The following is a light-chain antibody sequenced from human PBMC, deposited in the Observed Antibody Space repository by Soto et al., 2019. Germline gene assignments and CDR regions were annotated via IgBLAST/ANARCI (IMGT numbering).Light chain of an antibody. V-gene: IGKV2-28*01. J-gene: IGKJ1*01. Sequence: DIVMTQSPLSLPVTPGEPASISCRSSQSLLHSNGYNSLDWYLQRPGQSPQLLIYLGSNRASGAPDRFSGSGSGTDFTLKISRVEAEDVGVYYCMQALQTPWTFGQGTKVEIK. CDR1: QSLLHSNGYNS. CDR2: LGS. CDR3: MQALQTPWT.